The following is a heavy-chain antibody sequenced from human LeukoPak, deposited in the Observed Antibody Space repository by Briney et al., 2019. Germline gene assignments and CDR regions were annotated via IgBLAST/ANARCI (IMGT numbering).Heavy chain of an antibody. CDR2: IWYDGSNK. Sequence: GGSLRLSCAASGFTFSSQGMHWVRQAPGKGPEWVAVIWYDGSNKYYADSVKGRFTISRDNSKNTLYLQMNSLRAEDTAVYYCARDPKLLWFGELSHFDYWGQGTLVTVSS. CDR1: GFTFSSQG. CDR3: ARDPKLLWFGELSHFDY. J-gene: IGHJ4*02. D-gene: IGHD3-10*01. V-gene: IGHV3-33*01.